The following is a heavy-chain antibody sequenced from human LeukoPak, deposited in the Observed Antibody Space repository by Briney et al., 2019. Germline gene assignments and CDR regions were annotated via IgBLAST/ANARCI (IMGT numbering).Heavy chain of an antibody. CDR1: GYTVTSYY. Sequence: GASVEVSGKASGYTVTSYYIHWVRQAPGQGLEGRGILNPSGGSTSYAQKFQGRVTMTNDMSTSTLYMELSRLRSEATAVYSCARDSGSPAWFDPWGQGTLVTVSS. V-gene: IGHV1-46*01. J-gene: IGHJ5*02. CDR2: LNPSGGST. CDR3: ARDSGSPAWFDP. D-gene: IGHD1-26*01.